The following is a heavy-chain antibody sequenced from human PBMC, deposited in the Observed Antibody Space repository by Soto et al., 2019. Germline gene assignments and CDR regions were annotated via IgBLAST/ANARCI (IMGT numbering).Heavy chain of an antibody. Sequence: EVQLLESGGGLVQPGGSLRLSCVASGFTFRNYDMRWVRQAPGKGLECVSGISGTGGATYYADSVKGRFTISRDNSKNTLYLQMNSLRDNDTAVYYCAKNRQFRTYYESAGHYNNWGQGTLVTVSS. CDR3: AKNRQFRTYYESAGHYNN. D-gene: IGHD3-10*01. CDR2: ISGTGGAT. J-gene: IGHJ4*02. CDR1: GFTFRNYD. V-gene: IGHV3-23*01.